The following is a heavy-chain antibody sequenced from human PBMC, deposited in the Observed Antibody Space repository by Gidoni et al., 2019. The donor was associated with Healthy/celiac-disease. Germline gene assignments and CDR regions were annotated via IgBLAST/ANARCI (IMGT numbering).Heavy chain of an antibody. CDR1: GFTLSSYA. J-gene: IGHJ3*02. CDR3: AKGGAVDTAMVNAFDI. CDR2: ISDDGSNK. V-gene: IGHV3-30*04. D-gene: IGHD5-18*01. Sequence: QVQLVEPGGGVVQPGRSRRLSCAASGFTLSSYAMQWVRQAPGKGLEWVAVISDDGSNKYYADSVKGRFTISRDNSKNTLYLQMNSLRAEDTAVYYCAKGGAVDTAMVNAFDIWGQGTMVTVSS.